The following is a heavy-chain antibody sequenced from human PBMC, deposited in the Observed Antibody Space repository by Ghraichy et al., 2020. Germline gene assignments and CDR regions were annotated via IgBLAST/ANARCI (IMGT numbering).Heavy chain of an antibody. CDR3: ARSPFDFWSGRKEENYYYMDV. CDR2: IYYSGST. CDR1: GGSISSYY. V-gene: IGHV4-59*01. Sequence: TLSLTCTVSGGSISSYYWSWIRQPPGKGLEWIGYIYYSGSTNYNPSLKSRVTISVDTSKNQFSLKLSSVTAADTAVYYCARSPFDFWSGRKEENYYYMDVWGKGTTVTVSS. D-gene: IGHD3-3*01. J-gene: IGHJ6*03.